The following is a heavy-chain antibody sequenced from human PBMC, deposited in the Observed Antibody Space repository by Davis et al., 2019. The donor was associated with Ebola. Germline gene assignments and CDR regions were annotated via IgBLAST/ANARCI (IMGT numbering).Heavy chain of an antibody. V-gene: IGHV1-46*01. J-gene: IGHJ4*02. CDR1: GYTFTNYY. Sequence: ASVKVSCKASGYTFTNYYIHWVRQAPGQRLEWMGIINPSGGNTAYAQKFQGRVSMTRDTSTSTVYMELSSLRAEDTAVYYCAIRSSPEYWGQGTLVTVSS. D-gene: IGHD6-13*01. CDR3: AIRSSPEY. CDR2: INPSGGNT.